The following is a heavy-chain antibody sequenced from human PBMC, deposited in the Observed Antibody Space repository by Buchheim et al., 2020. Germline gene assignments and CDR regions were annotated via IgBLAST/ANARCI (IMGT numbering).Heavy chain of an antibody. CDR2: ISSSSSTI. CDR3: ARDQVRGAVPNWFDP. CDR1: GFTFSSYS. D-gene: IGHD1-26*01. J-gene: IGHJ5*02. V-gene: IGHV3-48*01. Sequence: EVQLVESGGGLVQPGGSLRLSCAASGFTFSSYSMNWVRQAPGKGLEWVSYISSSSSTIYYADSVKGRFTISRDNAKNSLYLQMNSLRAEDTAVYYCARDQVRGAVPNWFDPWGQGTL.